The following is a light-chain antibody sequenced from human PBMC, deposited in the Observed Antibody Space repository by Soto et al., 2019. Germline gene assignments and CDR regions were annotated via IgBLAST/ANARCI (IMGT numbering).Light chain of an antibody. CDR3: MSYTTTSRFV. CDR2: DVS. Sequence: QSVLTQPASMSGSPGQSITISCTGTRSDIGTYNYLSWYQQHPGKAPRLVISDVSNRPSGVSNRFSGSKSGNTASLTITGLQSEDEADYYCMSYTTTSRFVVGSGTKVTVL. J-gene: IGLJ1*01. CDR1: RSDIGTYNY. V-gene: IGLV2-14*03.